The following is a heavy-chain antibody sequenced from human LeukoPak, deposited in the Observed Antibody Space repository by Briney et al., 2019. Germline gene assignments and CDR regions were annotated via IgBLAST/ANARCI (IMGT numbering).Heavy chain of an antibody. D-gene: IGHD3-22*01. CDR3: ARGLRDSSGREYFQH. CDR1: GYTFTSYD. J-gene: IGHJ1*01. V-gene: IGHV1-8*02. CDR2: MNPNSGNT. Sequence: ASVEVSCKASGYTFTSYDINWVRQATGQGLEWMGWMNPNSGNTGYAQKFQGRVTMTRNTSISTAYMGMSSLRSEDTAVYYCARGLRDSSGREYFQHWGQGTLITVSS.